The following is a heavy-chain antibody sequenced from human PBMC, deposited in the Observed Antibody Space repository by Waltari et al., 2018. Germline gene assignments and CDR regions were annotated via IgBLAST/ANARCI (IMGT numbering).Heavy chain of an antibody. CDR2: ITISGNTI. V-gene: IGHV3-48*03. Sequence: EVQLVESGGGLVQPGGSRRLSCAVSGFTISSYEMNWARQAQGKGLEWVSYITISGNTIYYADSVKGRFTISRDNAKNSLYLQMHSLRAEDTAVYYCARPGRQQRPGYWGQGTLVTVSS. D-gene: IGHD6-25*01. CDR1: GFTISSYE. CDR3: ARPGRQQRPGY. J-gene: IGHJ4*02.